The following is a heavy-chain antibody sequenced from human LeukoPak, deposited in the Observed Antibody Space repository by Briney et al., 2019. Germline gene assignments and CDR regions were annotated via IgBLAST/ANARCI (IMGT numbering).Heavy chain of an antibody. V-gene: IGHV3-23*01. CDR1: GFTFSSYA. J-gene: IGHJ6*03. Sequence: QPGVSLRLSCAASGFTFSSYAMSWVRQAPGKGLEWVSAISGSGGSTYYADSVKGRFTISRDNSKNTLYLQMNSLRAEDTAVYYCAKGVDYYYYYMDVWGKGTTVTVSS. CDR3: AKGVDYYYYYMDV. CDR2: ISGSGGST.